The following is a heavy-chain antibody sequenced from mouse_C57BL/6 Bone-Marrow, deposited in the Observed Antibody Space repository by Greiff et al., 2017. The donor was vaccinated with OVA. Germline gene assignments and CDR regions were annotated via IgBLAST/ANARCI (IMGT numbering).Heavy chain of an antibody. CDR3: ARDWGWYFDV. CDR2: IDPSDSYT. V-gene: IGHV1-50*01. D-gene: IGHD4-1*01. Sequence: QVQLQQPGAELVKPGASVKLSCKASGYTFTSYWMQWVKQRPGQGLEWIGEIDPSDSYTNYNQKFKGKATLPVDTSSSTAYMQRSSLTSEDSAVYYCARDWGWYFDVWGTGTTVTVSS. J-gene: IGHJ1*03. CDR1: GYTFTSYW.